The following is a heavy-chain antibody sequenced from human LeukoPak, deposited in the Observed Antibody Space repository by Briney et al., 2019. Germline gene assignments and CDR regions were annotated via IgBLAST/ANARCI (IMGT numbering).Heavy chain of an antibody. CDR3: AKGLSATSMGIDY. CDR1: GFTFSTYA. CDR2: ISGSSGST. V-gene: IGHV3-23*01. Sequence: GGSLRLSCAASGFTFSTYAMTWVRQAPGRGLEWVSTISGSSGSTDYADSVKGRFTVSRDNSRNTLYLQMHSVRVDDTAVYYCAKGLSATSMGIDYWAREPWSPSPQ. J-gene: IGHJ4*02. D-gene: IGHD4-17*01.